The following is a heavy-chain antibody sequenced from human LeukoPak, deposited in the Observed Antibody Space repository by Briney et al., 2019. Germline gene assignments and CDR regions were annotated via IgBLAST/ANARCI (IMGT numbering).Heavy chain of an antibody. V-gene: IGHV1-2*02. Sequence: GASVKVSCKASGYAFTDYYMHWVRQAPGQGLEWVGWINPNSGGTNYAQKFQGRVTMTRDTSISTAYMELSSLRYEDTAVYYCARERWSGYLGDFDYWGQGTLVTVSS. D-gene: IGHD3-3*01. CDR3: ARERWSGYLGDFDY. CDR2: INPNSGGT. J-gene: IGHJ4*02. CDR1: GYAFTDYY.